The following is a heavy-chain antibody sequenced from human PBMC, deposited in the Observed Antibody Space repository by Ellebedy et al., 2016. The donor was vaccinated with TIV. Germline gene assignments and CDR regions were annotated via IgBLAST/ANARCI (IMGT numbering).Heavy chain of an antibody. Sequence: GGSLRLXXAASGFTFSSYAMHWVRQAPGKGLVWVSHVKSDGSTTNYADSVKGRFTISRDNAKNTLYLQMNSLSAEDTAVYYCSRSNFYGSGGYWGQGTLVTVSS. CDR3: SRSNFYGSGGY. D-gene: IGHD3-10*01. J-gene: IGHJ4*02. CDR2: VKSDGSTT. CDR1: GFTFSSYA. V-gene: IGHV3-74*01.